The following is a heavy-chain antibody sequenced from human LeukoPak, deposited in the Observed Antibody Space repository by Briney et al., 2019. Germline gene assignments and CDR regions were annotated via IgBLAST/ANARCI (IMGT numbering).Heavy chain of an antibody. J-gene: IGHJ4*02. CDR3: ARDYYDSSGHYYARYWFDY. CDR1: GGSISSYY. Sequence: SETLSLTCTVSGGSISSYYWSWIRQPAGKGLEWIGRIYTSGSTNYNPSLKSRVTMSVDTSKNQFSLKLSSVTAADTAVYYCARDYYDSSGHYYARYWFDYWGQGTLVTVSS. V-gene: IGHV4-4*07. CDR2: IYTSGST. D-gene: IGHD3-22*01.